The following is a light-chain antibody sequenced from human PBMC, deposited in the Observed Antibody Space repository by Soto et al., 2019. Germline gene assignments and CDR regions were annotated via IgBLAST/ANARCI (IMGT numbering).Light chain of an antibody. V-gene: IGLV2-23*01. J-gene: IGLJ3*02. CDR1: NSDVGSHNF. Sequence: QSVLTQPASVSGSPGQSITISCTGTNSDVGSHNFVSWYQQYPGTAPKLLIYEASKRPSGLSNRFSVSTSCNTASLTISGLQAEDEADYYCCSLTNGATWVFGGGTKLTVL. CDR2: EAS. CDR3: CSLTNGATWV.